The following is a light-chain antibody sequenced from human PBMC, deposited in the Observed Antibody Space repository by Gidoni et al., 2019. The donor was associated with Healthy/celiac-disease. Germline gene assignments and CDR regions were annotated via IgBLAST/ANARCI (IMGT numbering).Light chain of an antibody. CDR3: SSYTSSSTLDWV. V-gene: IGLV2-14*03. CDR2: DVS. J-gene: IGLJ3*02. CDR1: SIDVGGYNY. Sequence: QSALTQPASVSGSPGPSITISCTGTSIDVGGYNYDPWYQQHPGKAPKLMIYDVSNWPSGVSNRFSGSKSGNTASLTISGLQAEDEADYYCSSYTSSSTLDWVFGGGTKLTVL.